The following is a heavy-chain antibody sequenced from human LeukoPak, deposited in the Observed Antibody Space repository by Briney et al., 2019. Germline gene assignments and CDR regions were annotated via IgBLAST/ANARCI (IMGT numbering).Heavy chain of an antibody. CDR1: GGTFSSYA. J-gene: IGHJ4*02. D-gene: IGHD6-19*01. V-gene: IGHV1-69*01. Sequence: ASVKVSCKASGGTFSSYAISWVRQAPGQGLEWMGGIIPIFGTANYAQKFQGRVTITADESTSTAYMELSSLRSEDTAVYYCALGGSGWDIHYWGQGTLATVSS. CDR2: IIPIFGTA. CDR3: ALGGSGWDIHY.